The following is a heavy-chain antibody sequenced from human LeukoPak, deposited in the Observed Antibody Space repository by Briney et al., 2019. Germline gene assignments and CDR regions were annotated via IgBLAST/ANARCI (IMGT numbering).Heavy chain of an antibody. CDR3: AQGISSSY. CDR1: GFRFSNYG. CDR2: ISGSGGST. V-gene: IGHV3-23*01. J-gene: IGHJ4*02. D-gene: IGHD6-13*01. Sequence: PGGPLRLSCEASGFRFSNYGMSWVRQASGKGLEWVSGISGSGGSTYYAGSVKGRFTISRDNSKNTLYLQMNSLRAEDTAVYFCAQGISSSYWGQGTLVTVSS.